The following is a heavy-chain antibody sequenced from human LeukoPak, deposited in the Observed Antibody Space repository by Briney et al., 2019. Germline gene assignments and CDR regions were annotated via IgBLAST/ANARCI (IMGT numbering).Heavy chain of an antibody. CDR3: ARPVMYSSGPFDY. CDR2: INTGNGNT. J-gene: IGHJ4*02. CDR1: GYTFTSYA. D-gene: IGHD6-19*01. Sequence: ASVKVSCKASGYTFTSYAMHWVRQAPGQRLEWMGWINTGNGNTKYSQKFQGRVTITRDTSASTAYMELSSLRSEDTAVYYCARPVMYSSGPFDYWGQGTLVTVSS. V-gene: IGHV1-3*04.